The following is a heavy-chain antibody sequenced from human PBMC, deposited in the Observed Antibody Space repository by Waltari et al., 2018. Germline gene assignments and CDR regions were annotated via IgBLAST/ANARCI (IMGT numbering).Heavy chain of an antibody. CDR1: GGSFSGSY. Sequence: QVQLQQWGAGLLTPSETLSPTCAVYGGSFSGSYWSWIRQPPGKGLEWIGEINHSGSTNYNPSLKSRVTISVDTSKNQFSLKLSSVTAADTAVYYCARHQGKAARYWYFDLWGRGTLVTVSS. D-gene: IGHD6-6*01. CDR2: INHSGST. J-gene: IGHJ2*01. V-gene: IGHV4-34*01. CDR3: ARHQGKAARYWYFDL.